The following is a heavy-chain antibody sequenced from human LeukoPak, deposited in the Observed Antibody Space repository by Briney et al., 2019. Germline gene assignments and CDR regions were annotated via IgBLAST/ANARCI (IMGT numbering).Heavy chain of an antibody. CDR2: IYYSGST. Sequence: SETLSLTCTVSGGSISSSSYYWGWVRQPPGKGLEWIGSIYYSGSTYYNPTLKSRVTISVDTSKNQFSLKLSSVTAADTAVYYCARVWRRPNWFDPWGQGTLVTVSS. V-gene: IGHV4-39*07. CDR3: ARVWRRPNWFDP. D-gene: IGHD3-16*01. CDR1: GGSISSSSYY. J-gene: IGHJ5*02.